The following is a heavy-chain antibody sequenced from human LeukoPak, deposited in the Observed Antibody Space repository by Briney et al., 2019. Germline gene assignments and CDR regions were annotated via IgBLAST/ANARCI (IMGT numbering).Heavy chain of an antibody. V-gene: IGHV4-34*01. CDR2: IKHSGST. CDR3: ARAFWQLGSNWFDP. J-gene: IGHJ5*02. Sequence: SETLSLTCAVYGESFSVSSWSWIRPPPGKGLEWVGEIKHSGSTNYNPPLKSRVTISVDTSKNQFSLKLSSVTAEDTAVYYCARAFWQLGSNWFDPWGQGTLVTVSS. CDR1: GESFSVSS. D-gene: IGHD6-13*01.